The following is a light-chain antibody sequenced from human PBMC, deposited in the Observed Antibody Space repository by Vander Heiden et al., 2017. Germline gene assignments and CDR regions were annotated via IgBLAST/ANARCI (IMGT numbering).Light chain of an antibody. CDR2: DDR. CDR1: NIESKS. CDR3: QVWDRSSDHRGV. Sequence: SYVLTQPPSVSVAPRQTARITCGGNNIESKSVHWYQQKPGQAPVLVVYDDRDRPSEIPERFSGSNSGNTATLTISRVEAGDEADYYCQVWDRSSDHRGVFGGGTKLTVL. J-gene: IGLJ3*02. V-gene: IGLV3-21*02.